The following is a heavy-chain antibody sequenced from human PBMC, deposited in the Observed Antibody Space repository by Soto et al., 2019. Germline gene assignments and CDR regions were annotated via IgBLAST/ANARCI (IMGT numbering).Heavy chain of an antibody. CDR1: GFKFRDYG. CDR3: AKDRSLGHCSGGDCYYYYGTDV. J-gene: IGHJ6*02. V-gene: IGHV3-30*18. CDR2: VSYDGSKA. D-gene: IGHD2-15*01. Sequence: GALRLSCEGSGFKFRDYGIHWVRQAPGKGLEWVAVVSYDGSKAYYADSVKGRFTISRDNSKNSVDLQMNSLRPEDTGIYYCAKDRSLGHCSGGDCYYYYGTDVWGQGTTVTVSS.